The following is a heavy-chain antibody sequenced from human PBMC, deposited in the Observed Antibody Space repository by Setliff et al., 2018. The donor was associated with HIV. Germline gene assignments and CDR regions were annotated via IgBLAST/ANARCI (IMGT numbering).Heavy chain of an antibody. Sequence: GGSLRLSCAASGFTFSSYGMHWVRQAPGKGLEWVAFIRYDGSNKYYADSVKGRFTISRDNSKNTLYLQMNSLRSEDTAVYYCAREALHAGGWRGAYTYFDYWGQGTLVTVSS. CDR2: IRYDGSNK. CDR1: GFTFSSYG. V-gene: IGHV3-30*02. J-gene: IGHJ4*02. D-gene: IGHD3-16*01. CDR3: AREALHAGGWRGAYTYFDY.